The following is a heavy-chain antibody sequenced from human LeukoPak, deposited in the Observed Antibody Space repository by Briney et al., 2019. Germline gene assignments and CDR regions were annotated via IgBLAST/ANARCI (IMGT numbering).Heavy chain of an antibody. Sequence: GGSLRLSCTVSGFTVSRNYMAWVRQAPGKGLEWVANIKGDGSETSYVTSVRGRFTISRDNAKNSLYLQMNNLRVEDTAVYYCAREEVKSFDNWGQGTLVTVSS. CDR2: IKGDGSET. CDR1: GFTVSRNY. J-gene: IGHJ4*02. CDR3: AREEVKSFDN. V-gene: IGHV3-7*03.